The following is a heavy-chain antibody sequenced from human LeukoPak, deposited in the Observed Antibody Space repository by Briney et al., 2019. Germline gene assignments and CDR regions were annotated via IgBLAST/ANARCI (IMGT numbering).Heavy chain of an antibody. CDR1: GYTFINDG. CDR2: SSAYNGNT. J-gene: IGHJ4*02. CDR3: ARNPYCTNDICSSPGDY. D-gene: IGHD2-8*01. Sequence: ASVKVSCKASGYTFINDGISGVRRAPGQGLEGMGWSSAYNGNTNYAQKCQGRVTTTADKSMCKAYMERRSLRSDPTAVYYCARNPYCTNDICSSPGDYWGPGILATVS. V-gene: IGHV1-18*01.